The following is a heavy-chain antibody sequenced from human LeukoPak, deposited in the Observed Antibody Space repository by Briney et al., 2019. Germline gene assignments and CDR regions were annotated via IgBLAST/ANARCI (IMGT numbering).Heavy chain of an antibody. J-gene: IGHJ5*02. CDR3: ARDNSVGDIAWWFDP. Sequence: ASVKVSCKAAGYSFTSHYMHWVRQAPGQGLEWMGLINPSGSSTLYAQKFQGRVTMTRDMSTTTDYMELSSLRSEDTAVYYCARDNSVGDIAWWFDPWGQGTLVTVSS. CDR1: GYSFTSHY. D-gene: IGHD3-16*02. V-gene: IGHV1-46*01. CDR2: INPSGSST.